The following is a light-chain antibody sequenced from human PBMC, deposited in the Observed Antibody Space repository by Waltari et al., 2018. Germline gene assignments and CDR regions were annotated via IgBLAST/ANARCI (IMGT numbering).Light chain of an antibody. CDR2: DVT. CDR1: SRDIGGYDY. V-gene: IGLV2-11*01. J-gene: IGLJ1*01. Sequence: QSALPQPRSVSGSPGQSVTIPCTGTSRDIGGYDYVSWYQHHPGKAPKLFISDVTKRPSGVPDRFSGSRSGTTASLTISGLQPEDEADYYCCSYAGGSYVFGTGTKVTVL. CDR3: CSYAGGSYV.